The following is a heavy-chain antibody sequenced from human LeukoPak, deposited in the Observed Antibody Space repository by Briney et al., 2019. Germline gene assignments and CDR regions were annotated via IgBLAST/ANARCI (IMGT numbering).Heavy chain of an antibody. D-gene: IGHD6-13*01. V-gene: IGHV3-23*01. CDR3: AKGSLLSSSSWYGIFDY. CDR2: IYSVGTT. Sequence: PGGSLRLSCAASGFTFSRYALTWVRQAPGKGLEWVSVIYSVGTTYYADSVKGRFTISRDNSKNTLYLQMNSLRAEDTAVYYCAKGSLLSSSSWYGIFDYWGQGTLVTVSS. CDR1: GFTFSRYA. J-gene: IGHJ4*02.